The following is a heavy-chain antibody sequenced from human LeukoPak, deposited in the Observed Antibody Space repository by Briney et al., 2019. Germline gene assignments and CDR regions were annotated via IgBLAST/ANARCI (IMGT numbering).Heavy chain of an antibody. Sequence: GESLKISCKGSGYSFTSYWIGWVRQMPGKGLEWMGIIYPGDSDTRYSPSFQGQVTISADKSISTAYLQWSSLKASDTAMYYCARHRPGMLNFDGLGSLNWFDPWGQGTLVTVSS. CDR1: GYSFTSYW. V-gene: IGHV5-51*01. J-gene: IGHJ5*02. CDR3: ARHRPGMLNFDGLGSLNWFDP. D-gene: IGHD3-10*01. CDR2: IYPGDSDT.